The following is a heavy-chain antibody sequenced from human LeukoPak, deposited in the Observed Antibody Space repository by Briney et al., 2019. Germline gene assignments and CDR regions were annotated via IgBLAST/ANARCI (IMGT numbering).Heavy chain of an antibody. CDR3: ARGDYRSGPYLWGS. V-gene: IGHV4-34*01. J-gene: IGHJ5*02. CDR1: GGSFSDYY. CDR2: INHSGRT. D-gene: IGHD3-10*01. Sequence: SETLSLTCTVYGGSFSDYYWSWIRQPPGKGLEWIGEINHSGRTYYQPSLKSLVTISVDTSQNQFSLQLTSVTAADTAVYYCARGDYRSGPYLWGSWGQGILVTVSP.